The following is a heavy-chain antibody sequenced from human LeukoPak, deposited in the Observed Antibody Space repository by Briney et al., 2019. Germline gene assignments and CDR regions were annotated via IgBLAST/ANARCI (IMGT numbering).Heavy chain of an antibody. CDR3: ARDSYDLGALDY. CDR2: IIPILGIA. CDR1: GGTXSSYA. D-gene: IGHD3-3*01. Sequence: SVKVSCKASGGTXSSYAISWVRQAPGQGLEWMERIIPILGIANYAQKCQGRVTITADKSTSTAYMELSSLRSEDTAVYYCARDSYDLGALDYWGKGTLVTVAS. J-gene: IGHJ4*02. V-gene: IGHV1-69*04.